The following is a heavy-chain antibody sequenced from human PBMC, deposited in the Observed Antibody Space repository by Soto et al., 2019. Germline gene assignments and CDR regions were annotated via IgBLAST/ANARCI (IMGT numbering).Heavy chain of an antibody. CDR3: AKDLTRQLAYWLDP. Sequence: GGSVKVSCKASGFAFTGYYIHWLRQAPGQGLEWMGWINAHSGGTEFAQKFQGRVTLTKDTSISTAYMTLTGLKSDDTAVYYCAKDLTRQLAYWLDPWGQGTQVAVSS. D-gene: IGHD3-16*01. V-gene: IGHV1-2*02. J-gene: IGHJ5*02. CDR2: INAHSGGT. CDR1: GFAFTGYY.